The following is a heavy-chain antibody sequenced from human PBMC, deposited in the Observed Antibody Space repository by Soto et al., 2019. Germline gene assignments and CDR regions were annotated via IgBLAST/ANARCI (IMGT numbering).Heavy chain of an antibody. J-gene: IGHJ6*02. Sequence: EVQLLESGGGLVQPGGSQRLSCVASGFIFSGYAMTWVRQAPGKGLEWVSSISGSGANTYYADSVKGRLTISRDNSKNTVSLQMNSLRADDTAVYYCAKSPDFYYYGMDVWGQGTTVTVSS. CDR2: ISGSGANT. V-gene: IGHV3-23*01. CDR1: GFIFSGYA. CDR3: AKSPDFYYYGMDV.